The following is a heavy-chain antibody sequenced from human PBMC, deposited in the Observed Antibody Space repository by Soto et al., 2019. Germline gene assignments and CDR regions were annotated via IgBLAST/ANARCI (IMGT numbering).Heavy chain of an antibody. CDR1: GGSISSGGYF. V-gene: IGHV4-31*03. D-gene: IGHD4-17*01. CDR3: AGEDDNGDYFDY. Sequence: ASETLSLTCTVSGGSISSGGYFWSWIRQHPGKGLEWIRYIYFSGSTFYSRSFKSRVTIPRDTSENQFSLEVRSVTDADTAVYYCAGEDDNGDYFDYGGQGTLVTVYS. J-gene: IGHJ4*02. CDR2: IYFSGST.